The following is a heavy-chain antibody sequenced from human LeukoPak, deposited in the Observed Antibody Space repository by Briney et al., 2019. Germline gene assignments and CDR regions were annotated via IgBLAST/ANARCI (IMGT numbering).Heavy chain of an antibody. Sequence: GGSLRLSCAASGFTFSSYAMSWVRQAPGKGLEWVSAISGSGGSTYYADSVKGRFTISRDSSKNTLYLQMNSLRAEDTAVYYCAKADIVVVVAATPAFDYWGQGTLVTVSS. CDR2: ISGSGGST. D-gene: IGHD2-15*01. CDR1: GFTFSSYA. V-gene: IGHV3-23*01. CDR3: AKADIVVVVAATPAFDY. J-gene: IGHJ4*02.